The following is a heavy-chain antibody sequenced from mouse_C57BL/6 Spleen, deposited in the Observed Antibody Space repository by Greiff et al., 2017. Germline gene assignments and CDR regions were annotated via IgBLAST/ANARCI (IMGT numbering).Heavy chain of an antibody. CDR1: GYTFTSYW. Sequence: QVQLKQPGAELVKPWASVKVSCKASGYTFTSYWLHWVTQRPGQGLEWIGRIHPSASDTNYNQKFKGKATLTVDKSSSTAYMQLSSLTSEDSAVYYCASIYYGNYEAYWGQGTLVTVSA. D-gene: IGHD2-1*01. CDR2: IHPSASDT. J-gene: IGHJ3*01. V-gene: IGHV1-74*01. CDR3: ASIYYGNYEAY.